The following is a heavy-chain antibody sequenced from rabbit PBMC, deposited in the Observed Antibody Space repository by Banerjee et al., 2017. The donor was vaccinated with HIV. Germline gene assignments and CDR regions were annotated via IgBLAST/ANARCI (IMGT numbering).Heavy chain of an antibody. J-gene: IGHJ3*01. CDR2: IVTSSGST. Sequence: QEQLEESGGDLVQPEGSLTLTCTASGFSFSSSYYMCWVRQAPGKGLEWIACIVTSSGSTWYASWAKGRFTISKTSSTTVTLQMTSLTAADTATYFCARKVMHSDYYGIRLDLWGPGTLVTDS. CDR1: GFSFSSSYY. D-gene: IGHD1-1*01. CDR3: ARKVMHSDYYGIRLDL. V-gene: IGHV1S45*01.